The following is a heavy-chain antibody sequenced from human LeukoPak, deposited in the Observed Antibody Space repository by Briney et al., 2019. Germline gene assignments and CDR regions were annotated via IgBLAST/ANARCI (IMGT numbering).Heavy chain of an antibody. CDR3: ARVKGGSYYGAAEGFDY. Sequence: GGSLRLSCSASGFTFNSFAIHWVRQAPGKGLEYVSVISGNGGSTYYADSVQGRFTISRDNSKNTVYLQMSSLRAEDTAVYYCARVKGGSYYGAAEGFDYWGQGTLVTVSS. CDR2: ISGNGGST. J-gene: IGHJ4*02. CDR1: GFTFNSFA. D-gene: IGHD1-26*01. V-gene: IGHV3-64D*06.